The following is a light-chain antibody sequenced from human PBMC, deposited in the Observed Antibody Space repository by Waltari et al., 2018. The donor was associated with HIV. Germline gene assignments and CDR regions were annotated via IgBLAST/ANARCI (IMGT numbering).Light chain of an antibody. V-gene: IGLV2-8*01. CDR3: SSKAGSNNVI. CDR1: SSDVGGYNS. J-gene: IGLJ2*01. CDR2: EVT. Sequence: QSALTQPPSASGSPGQSVAISCTGTSSDVGGYNSVSWYQQHSGKAPKLIISEVTKRPSGVPDRFSGSKSGNTASLTVSGLQAEDEAVYYCSSKAGSNNVIFVGGTKLTVL.